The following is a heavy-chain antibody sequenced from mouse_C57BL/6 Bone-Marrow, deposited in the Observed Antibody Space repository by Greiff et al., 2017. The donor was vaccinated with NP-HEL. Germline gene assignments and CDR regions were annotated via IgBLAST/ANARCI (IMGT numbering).Heavy chain of an antibody. V-gene: IGHV3-8*01. CDR2: IRYSGST. CDR3: ARSGDGYVWYFDV. J-gene: IGHJ1*03. D-gene: IGHD2-2*01. CDR1: GYSITSDY. Sequence: EVQLQESGPGLAKPSQTLSLTCSVSGYSITSDYWNWIRKFPGNKLEYMGYIRYSGSTYYNPSLISGISIIRDTSKNQYYLQWNSLTTEDTATYYCARSGDGYVWYFDVWGTGTTVTVSS.